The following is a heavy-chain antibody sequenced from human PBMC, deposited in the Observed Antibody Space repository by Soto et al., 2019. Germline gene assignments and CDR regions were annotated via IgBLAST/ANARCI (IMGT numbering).Heavy chain of an antibody. CDR1: GLTFSDHY. CDR2: IRDRVHSYST. Sequence: GGSLRLSCAVSGLTFSDHYMGWVRQAPGKGLDWVGRIRDRVHSYSTEYAASVKGRFTISRDDSRNSLYLQMNSLKMEDMAVFYCVSLWSVTGSRDYWGRGTLVTVSS. J-gene: IGHJ4*02. CDR3: VSLWSVTGSRDY. D-gene: IGHD1-20*01. V-gene: IGHV3-72*01.